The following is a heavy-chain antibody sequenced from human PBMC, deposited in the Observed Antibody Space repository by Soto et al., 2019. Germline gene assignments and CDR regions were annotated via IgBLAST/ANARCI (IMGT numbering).Heavy chain of an antibody. CDR3: AKDGGWLGTY. J-gene: IGHJ4*02. CDR2: ISYDGSNK. Sequence: QVQLVESGGGVVQPGRSLRLSCAASGFTFSSYGMHWVRQAPGKGLEWVAVISYDGSNKYYADSVKGRFTISRDNSKNTLYLQMNSLRAGDTAVYYCAKDGGWLGTYWGQGTLVTVSS. V-gene: IGHV3-30*18. D-gene: IGHD3-16*01. CDR1: GFTFSSYG.